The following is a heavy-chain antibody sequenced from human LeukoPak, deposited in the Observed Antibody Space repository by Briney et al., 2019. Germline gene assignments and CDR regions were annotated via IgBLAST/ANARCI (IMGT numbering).Heavy chain of an antibody. V-gene: IGHV3-48*01. CDR3: AKRRRDISSGYYSDY. J-gene: IGHJ4*02. Sequence: GGSLRLSCAASGFTFSAYSMNWVRQAPGKGLEWVSYISMSSKSIYYADSVKGRFTISRDNAENSLFLQITSLRAEDTAVYYCAKRRRDISSGYYSDYWGQGTLVTVSS. CDR2: ISMSSKSI. CDR1: GFTFSAYS. D-gene: IGHD3-22*01.